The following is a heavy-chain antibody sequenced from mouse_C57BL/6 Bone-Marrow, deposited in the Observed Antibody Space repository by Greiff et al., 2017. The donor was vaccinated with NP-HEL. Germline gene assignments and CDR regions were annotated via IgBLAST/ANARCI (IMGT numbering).Heavy chain of an antibody. CDR2: IYPGDGDT. CDR1: GYAFSSYW. CDR3: ARRGGYGNFGGFAY. Sequence: QVQLKESGAELVKPGASVKISCKASGYAFSSYWMNWVKQRPGKGLEWIGQIYPGDGDTNYNGKFKGKATLTADKSSSTAYMQLSSLTSEDSAVYFCARRGGYGNFGGFAYWGQGTLVTVSA. D-gene: IGHD2-1*01. V-gene: IGHV1-80*01. J-gene: IGHJ3*01.